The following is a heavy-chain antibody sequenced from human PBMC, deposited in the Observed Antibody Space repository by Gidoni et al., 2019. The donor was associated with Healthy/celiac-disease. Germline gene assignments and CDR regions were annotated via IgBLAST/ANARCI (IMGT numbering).Heavy chain of an antibody. V-gene: IGHV4-34*01. Sequence: QVQLQQWGAGLLKPSETLSLTCAVYGGSFSGYYWSWIRQPPGKGLEWIGEINHSGSTNYNPSLKSRVTISVDTSKNQFSLKLSSETAVDTAVYYCARSYYYDSSGRYYYYYGMDVWGQGTTVTVSS. CDR2: INHSGST. CDR3: ARSYYYDSSGRYYYYYGMDV. CDR1: GGSFSGYY. D-gene: IGHD3-22*01. J-gene: IGHJ6*02.